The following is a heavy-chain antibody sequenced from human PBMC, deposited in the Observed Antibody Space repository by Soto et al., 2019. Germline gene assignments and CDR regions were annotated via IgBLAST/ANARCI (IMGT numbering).Heavy chain of an antibody. CDR3: ATLWFGEGNY. V-gene: IGHV4-39*01. CDR1: GDSISSSSYY. CDR2: IYYSGST. Sequence: QLQLQESGPGLVKPSETLSLTCTVSGDSISSSSYYWGWIRQPPGKGLEWVGSIYYSGSTYYNPPLKSRVTISVDTSKNQFSLKLSSVTAADTAVYYCATLWFGEGNYWGQGTLVTVSS. J-gene: IGHJ4*02. D-gene: IGHD3-10*01.